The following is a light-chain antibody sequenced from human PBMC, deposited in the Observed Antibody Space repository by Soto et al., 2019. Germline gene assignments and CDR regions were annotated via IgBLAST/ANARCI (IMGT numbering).Light chain of an antibody. J-gene: IGLJ2*01. CDR2: DVN. CDR3: TSYASGSSPVV. Sequence: QSALTQPASVSGSPGQSITLSCTGTSSDIGCYDYVYWYQRHPGKAPKLIIYDVNNRPSGGSNRFSGSNSGNTASLTISGLQAEDEADDYCTSYASGSSPVVFGGGTKLTVL. CDR1: SSDIGCYDY. V-gene: IGLV2-14*01.